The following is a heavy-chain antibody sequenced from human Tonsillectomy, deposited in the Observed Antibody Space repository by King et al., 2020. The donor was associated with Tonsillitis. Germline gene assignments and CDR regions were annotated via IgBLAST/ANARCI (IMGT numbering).Heavy chain of an antibody. V-gene: IGHV3-23*04. CDR3: AKLGFSSGWYGYFDY. D-gene: IGHD6-19*01. CDR1: GFTFSSYA. Sequence: VQRVESGGALVQPGGSLRLSCAASGFTFSSYAMTWVRQAPGKGLEWVSAISGSAGSTYYADSVKGRFTISRDNSKNTLYLQMNSLRAEDTAVYYCAKLGFSSGWYGYFDYWGQGTLVTVSS. J-gene: IGHJ4*02. CDR2: ISGSAGST.